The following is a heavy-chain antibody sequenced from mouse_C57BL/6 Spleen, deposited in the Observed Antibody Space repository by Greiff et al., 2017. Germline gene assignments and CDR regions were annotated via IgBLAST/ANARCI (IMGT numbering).Heavy chain of an antibody. CDR2: IYPGDGDT. Sequence: QVQLKESGPELVKPGASVKISCKASGYAFSSSWMNWVKQRPGKGLEWIGRIYPGDGDTNYNGKFKGKATLTADKSSSTAYMQRSSLTSEDSAVYFCARRFTTVVDWYFDVWGTGTTVTVSS. V-gene: IGHV1-82*01. D-gene: IGHD1-1*01. CDR1: GYAFSSSW. J-gene: IGHJ1*03. CDR3: ARRFTTVVDWYFDV.